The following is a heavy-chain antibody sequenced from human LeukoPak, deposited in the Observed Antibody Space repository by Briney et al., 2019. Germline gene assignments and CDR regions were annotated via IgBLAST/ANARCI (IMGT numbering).Heavy chain of an antibody. D-gene: IGHD3-22*01. Sequence: GASVKVSCKASGYTFTSYGISWGRQAPGQGLEWMGWISAYNGNTNYAQKLQGRVTMTTDTSTSTAYMELRSLRSDDTAVYYCAREYYYDSSGYYHYWGQGTLVTVSS. CDR3: AREYYYDSSGYYHY. CDR1: GYTFTSYG. V-gene: IGHV1-18*01. CDR2: ISAYNGNT. J-gene: IGHJ4*02.